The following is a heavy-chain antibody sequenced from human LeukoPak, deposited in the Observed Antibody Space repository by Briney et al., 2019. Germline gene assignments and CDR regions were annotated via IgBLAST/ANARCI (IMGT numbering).Heavy chain of an antibody. CDR3: AKDYYGDYFGYFDY. V-gene: IGHV3-23*01. Sequence: PGGSLRLSCAASGFTFSSYAMSWVRQAPGKGLEWVSAISGSGGSTYYADSVKGQFTISRDNSKNTLYLQMNSLRAEDTAVYYCAKDYYGDYFGYFDYWGQGTLVTVSS. CDR2: ISGSGGST. CDR1: GFTFSSYA. J-gene: IGHJ4*02. D-gene: IGHD4-17*01.